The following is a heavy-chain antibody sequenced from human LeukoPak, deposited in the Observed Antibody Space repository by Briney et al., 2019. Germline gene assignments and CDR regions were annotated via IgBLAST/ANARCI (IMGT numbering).Heavy chain of an antibody. Sequence: RGSLRLSCAASGLSFSTSAMHWVRQAPGKGLEYVAAISSDGGSTYHADSVKGRFTISRDNSKNTLYLQMGSLRTEDMAMYYCARSSDTRFGELVLWGQGTLVTVSS. J-gene: IGHJ1*01. CDR1: GLSFSTSA. D-gene: IGHD3-16*01. V-gene: IGHV3-64*02. CDR2: ISSDGGST. CDR3: ARSSDTRFGELVL.